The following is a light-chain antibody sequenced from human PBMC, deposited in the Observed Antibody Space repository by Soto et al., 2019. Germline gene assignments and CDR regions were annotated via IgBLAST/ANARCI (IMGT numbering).Light chain of an antibody. CDR3: SSYTPTNRPYV. Sequence: QSALTQPASVSGSPGQSITISCTGSSSDVGGYNFVSWYQHHPGKAPKLILYEVTTRPSGVSSRFSGSKSGNTASLTISGLQADDEANYYCSSYTPTNRPYVSGTGTKVTVL. CDR1: SSDVGGYNF. V-gene: IGLV2-14*01. CDR2: EVT. J-gene: IGLJ1*01.